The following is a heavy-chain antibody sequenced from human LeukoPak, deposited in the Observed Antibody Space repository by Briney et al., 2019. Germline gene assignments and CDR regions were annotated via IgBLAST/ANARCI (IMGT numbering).Heavy chain of an antibody. CDR2: ISAYNGNT. CDR3: ARDEGHYDILTGAAYSYFDY. Sequence: ASVKVSCKASGYTFTSYGISWVRQAPGQGLEWMGWISAYNGNTNYAQKLQGRVTMTTDTSTSTAYMELRSLRSDDTAVYYCARDEGHYDILTGAAYSYFDYWGQGTLVTVSS. V-gene: IGHV1-18*01. J-gene: IGHJ4*02. CDR1: GYTFTSYG. D-gene: IGHD3-9*01.